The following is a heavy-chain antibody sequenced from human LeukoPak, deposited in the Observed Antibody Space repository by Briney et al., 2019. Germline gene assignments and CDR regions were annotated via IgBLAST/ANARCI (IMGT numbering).Heavy chain of an antibody. Sequence: GGSLRLSCAASGFTFSGYAMNWVRQAPGKGLEWVSGISGSGDNTYYADSVKGRFTISRANSKNTLYLQMSGLRAEDTAVYYCAKDQTTVVTPFDYWGQGTLVTVSS. CDR1: GFTFSGYA. CDR3: AKDQTTVVTPFDY. D-gene: IGHD4-23*01. J-gene: IGHJ4*02. V-gene: IGHV3-23*01. CDR2: ISGSGDNT.